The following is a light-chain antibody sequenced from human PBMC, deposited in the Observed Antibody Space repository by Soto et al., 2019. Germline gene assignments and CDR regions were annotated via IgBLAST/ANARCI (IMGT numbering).Light chain of an antibody. V-gene: IGKV3-20*01. J-gene: IGKJ4*01. Sequence: EIVLTQSPATLSLSPVERATLSCRASQSVSSSYLAWYQQKPGQAPRLLIYGASSRATGIPDRFSGSGSGTDFTLTISRLEPEDFAVYYCQQYGSSPTFGGGTKVDI. CDR3: QQYGSSPT. CDR2: GAS. CDR1: QSVSSSY.